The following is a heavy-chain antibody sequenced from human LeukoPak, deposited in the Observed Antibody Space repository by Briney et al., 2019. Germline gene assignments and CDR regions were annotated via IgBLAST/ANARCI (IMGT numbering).Heavy chain of an antibody. CDR2: FDPEDGET. J-gene: IGHJ4*02. D-gene: IGHD1-26*01. Sequence: APVKVSCKVSGYTLTELSMHWVRQAPGKGLEWMGGFDPEDGETIYAQKFQGRVTMTEDTSTDTAYMELSSLRSEDTAVYYCATSGVVGATYDYWGQGTLVTVSS. V-gene: IGHV1-24*01. CDR3: ATSGVVGATYDY. CDR1: GYTLTELS.